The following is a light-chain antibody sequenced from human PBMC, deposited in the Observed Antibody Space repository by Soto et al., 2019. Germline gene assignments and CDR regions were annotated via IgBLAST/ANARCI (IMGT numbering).Light chain of an antibody. V-gene: IGLV2-14*03. CDR1: SSDVGAYNF. CDR3: SAYTVSRTYV. CDR2: NVY. Sequence: QSVLTQPASVSGSPGQSITISGSGTSSDVGAYNFVSWHQQHPGKAPKLMIYNVYDRPSGISYRFSGSKSGNTASLTISGLQGEDEADYYCSAYTVSRTYVFGTGTRSPS. J-gene: IGLJ1*01.